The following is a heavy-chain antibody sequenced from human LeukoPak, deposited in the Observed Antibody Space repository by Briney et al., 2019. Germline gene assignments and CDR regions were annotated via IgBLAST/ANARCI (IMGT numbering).Heavy chain of an antibody. J-gene: IGHJ6*02. D-gene: IGHD3-3*01. Sequence: ASVKVSCKASGYTFTSYDINRVRQATGQGLEWMGWMNPNSGNTGYAQKFQGRVTMTRNTSISTAYMELSSLGSEDTAVYYCASMKRITIFGVVISRYYYYGMDVWGQGTTVTVSS. CDR2: MNPNSGNT. CDR3: ASMKRITIFGVVISRYYYYGMDV. CDR1: GYTFTSYD. V-gene: IGHV1-8*01.